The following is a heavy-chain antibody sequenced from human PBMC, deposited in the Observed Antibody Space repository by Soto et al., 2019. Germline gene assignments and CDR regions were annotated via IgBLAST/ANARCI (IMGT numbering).Heavy chain of an antibody. CDR3: ASSMGRGGNDY. V-gene: IGHV3-7*05. J-gene: IGHJ4*02. Sequence: EVQLVESGGGLVQPGGSLRLSCAASGFIFSDYWMSWVRQAPGKGLECVANIKTDGSEKCYVDPVKGRFTISRDNAKNSLYLQMNSLRAEDTAVYYCASSMGRGGNDYWGQGTLVAVSS. CDR2: IKTDGSEK. D-gene: IGHD3-10*01. CDR1: GFIFSDYW.